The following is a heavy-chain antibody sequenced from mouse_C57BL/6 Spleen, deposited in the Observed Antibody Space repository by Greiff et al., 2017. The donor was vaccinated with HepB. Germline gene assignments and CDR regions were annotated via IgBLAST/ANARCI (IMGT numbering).Heavy chain of an antibody. CDR1: GYTFTSYW. CDR2: IYPSDSET. Sequence: QVQLQQSGAELVRPGSSVKLSCKASGYTFTSYWMDWVKQRPGQGLEWIGNIYPSDSETHYNQKFKDKATLTVDKSSSTAYMQLSSLTSEDSAVYYCARGNDGYYFYYAMDYWGQGTSVTVSS. J-gene: IGHJ4*01. CDR3: ARGNDGYYFYYAMDY. D-gene: IGHD2-3*01. V-gene: IGHV1-61*01.